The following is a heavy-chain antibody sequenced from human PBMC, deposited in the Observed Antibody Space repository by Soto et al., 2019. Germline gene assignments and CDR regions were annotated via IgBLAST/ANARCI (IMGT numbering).Heavy chain of an antibody. CDR3: ARQTTVTTNGMDV. D-gene: IGHD4-17*01. Sequence: PGESQKISCQGSGYSFTSYGSSWVRQMPGKGLEWMGRIDPSDSYTNYSPSFQDHVTISADKSISTAYLQWSSLKASDTAMYYCARQTTVTTNGMDVWGQGTTVTVSS. J-gene: IGHJ6*02. CDR1: GYSFTSYG. CDR2: IDPSDSYT. V-gene: IGHV5-10-1*01.